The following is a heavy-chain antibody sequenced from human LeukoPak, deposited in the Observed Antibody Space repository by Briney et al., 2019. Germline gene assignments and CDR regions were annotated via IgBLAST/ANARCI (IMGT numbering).Heavy chain of an antibody. CDR2: IIPIFGTA. Sequence: SVKVSCKASGGTFSSYAISWVRQAPGQGLEWMGGIIPIFGTANYAQKFQGRVTITADESTSTAYMELSSLRSEDTAVYYCARSMITFGGVIVTPFDYWGQGTLVTVSS. J-gene: IGHJ4*02. CDR3: ARSMITFGGVIVTPFDY. D-gene: IGHD3-16*02. V-gene: IGHV1-69*13. CDR1: GGTFSSYA.